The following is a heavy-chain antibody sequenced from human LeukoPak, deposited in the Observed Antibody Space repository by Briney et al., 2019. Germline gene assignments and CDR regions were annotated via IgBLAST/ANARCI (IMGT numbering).Heavy chain of an antibody. CDR2: INPNSGGT. CDR1: GYTFTGYY. CDR3: ARERTYYDFWSGYKTYNWFDP. Sequence: ASVTVSCKASGYTFTGYYMHWVRQAPGQGLEWMGWINPNSGGTNYAQKFQGRVTMTRDTSISTAYMELSRLRSDDTAVYYCARERTYYDFWSGYKTYNWFDPWGQGTLVTVSS. V-gene: IGHV1-2*02. J-gene: IGHJ5*02. D-gene: IGHD3-3*01.